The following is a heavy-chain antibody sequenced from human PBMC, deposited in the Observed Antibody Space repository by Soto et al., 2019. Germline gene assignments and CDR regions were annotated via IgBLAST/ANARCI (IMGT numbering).Heavy chain of an antibody. Sequence: QVQLGESGGGVVQPGRSLRLSCAASEFTFSDYAMHWVLQAPGKGLEWVAVISDDGDKVFYADSMKDRLTISRDNSKSTLFLQLTSLGPEDTALYYCARAHYHDSSGPNGHAFDIWGQGTLVTVSS. CDR3: ARAHYHDSSGPNGHAFDI. D-gene: IGHD3-22*01. CDR2: ISDDGDKV. CDR1: EFTFSDYA. J-gene: IGHJ3*02. V-gene: IGHV3-30-3*01.